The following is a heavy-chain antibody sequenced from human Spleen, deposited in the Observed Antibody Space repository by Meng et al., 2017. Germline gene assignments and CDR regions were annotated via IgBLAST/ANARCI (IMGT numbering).Heavy chain of an antibody. J-gene: IGHJ3*02. D-gene: IGHD2-2*01. CDR2: ISSSGGTI. Sequence: LTCVASGFTFSDHYMSWIRQAPGKGLEWVSYISSSGGTIFYADSLKGRFTIYRDNTKNSLYLQMDSLRAEDTAVYYCARYCSSNSCYSHAFDIWGQGTMVTVSS. V-gene: IGHV3-11*04. CDR1: GFTFSDHY. CDR3: ARYCSSNSCYSHAFDI.